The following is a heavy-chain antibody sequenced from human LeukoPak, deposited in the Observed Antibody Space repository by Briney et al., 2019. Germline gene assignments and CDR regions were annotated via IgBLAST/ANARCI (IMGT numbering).Heavy chain of an antibody. CDR1: GGSISSGSYY. J-gene: IGHJ4*02. CDR3: ARETEYYYGSGSAYYFDY. V-gene: IGHV4-61*02. Sequence: SETLSLTCTVSGGSISSGSYYWSWIRQPAGKGLEWIGRIYTSGSTNYNPSLKSRVTISVDTSKNQFSLKLSSVTAADTAVYYCARETEYYYGSGSAYYFDYWGQGTLVTVSS. CDR2: IYTSGST. D-gene: IGHD3-10*01.